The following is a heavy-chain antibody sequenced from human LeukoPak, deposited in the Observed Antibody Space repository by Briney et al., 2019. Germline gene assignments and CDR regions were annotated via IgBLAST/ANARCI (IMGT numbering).Heavy chain of an antibody. J-gene: IGHJ4*02. D-gene: IGHD3-16*02. CDR2: ISSSGSTI. CDR3: ARGRRELSLKGKRDFCHY. Sequence: GGSLRLSCAASGFTFSDYYMSWIRQAPGKGLEWVSYISSSGSTIYYADSVKGRFTISRDNAKNSPYLQMNSLRAEDTAVYYCARGRRELSLKGKRDFCHYWGQGTLVTVS. CDR1: GFTFSDYY. V-gene: IGHV3-11*01.